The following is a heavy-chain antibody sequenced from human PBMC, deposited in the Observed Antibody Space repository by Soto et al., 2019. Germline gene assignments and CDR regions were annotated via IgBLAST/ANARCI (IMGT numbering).Heavy chain of an antibody. CDR1: GFTFDDYA. CDR2: ISWNSGSI. D-gene: IGHD4-17*01. CDR3: AKDRRDYGDYFDS. V-gene: IGHV3-9*01. J-gene: IGHJ4*02. Sequence: EVQLVESGGGLVQPGRSLRLSCAASGFTFDDYAMHWVRQAPGKGLEWVSGISWNSGSIGYADSVKGRFTISRDNAKNSLYLQMNSLRAEDTALYYCAKDRRDYGDYFDSWGQGTLVTVSS.